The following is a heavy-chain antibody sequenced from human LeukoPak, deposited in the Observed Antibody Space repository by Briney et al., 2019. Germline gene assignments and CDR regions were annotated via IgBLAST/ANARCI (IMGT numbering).Heavy chain of an antibody. CDR2: ISSSSSYI. Sequence: PGGSLRLSCAASGFTFSSYSMNWVRQAPGKGLEWVSSISSSSSYIYYADSVKGRFTISRDNAKNSLYLQMNSLRAEDTAVYYCANFPGYSPQEYYFDYWGQGTLVTVSS. CDR3: ANFPGYSPQEYYFDY. V-gene: IGHV3-21*01. CDR1: GFTFSSYS. D-gene: IGHD6-13*01. J-gene: IGHJ4*02.